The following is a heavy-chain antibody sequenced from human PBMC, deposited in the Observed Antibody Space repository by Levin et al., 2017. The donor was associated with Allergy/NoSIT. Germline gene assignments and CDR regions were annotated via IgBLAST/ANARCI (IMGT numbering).Heavy chain of an antibody. CDR1: GGSISSSSYY. V-gene: IGHV4-39*01. CDR2: IYYSGST. J-gene: IGHJ4*02. CDR3: ARQSSSGYDLNRARGGIDY. D-gene: IGHD5-12*01. Sequence: PSETLSLTCTVSGGSISSSSYYWGWIRQPPGKGLEWIGSIYYSGSTYYNPSLKSRVTISVDTSKNQFSLKLSSVTAADTAVYYCARQSSSGYDLNRARGGIDYWGQGTLVTVSS.